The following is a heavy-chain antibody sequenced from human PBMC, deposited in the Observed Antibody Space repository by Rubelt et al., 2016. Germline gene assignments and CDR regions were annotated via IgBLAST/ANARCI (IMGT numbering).Heavy chain of an antibody. J-gene: IGHJ4*02. Sequence: QVQLQQWGAGLLKPSETLSLSCAVYGGSFSGYYWSWIRQPPGKGLEWIGEINHSGSTNYNPSLKSRVTISVDTSKNQCSLKVYSVTAADTAVHYCARTYRYYSDYWGQGTLVTVSS. V-gene: IGHV4-34*01. D-gene: IGHD1-26*01. CDR3: ARTYRYYSDY. CDR2: INHSGST. CDR1: GGSFSGYY.